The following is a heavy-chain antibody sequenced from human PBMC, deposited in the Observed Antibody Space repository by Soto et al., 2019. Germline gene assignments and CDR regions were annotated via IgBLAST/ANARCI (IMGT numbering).Heavy chain of an antibody. J-gene: IGHJ4*02. CDR2: IIPLFDTP. CDR1: GDSFSRFA. Sequence: VHLVQSGAEVKKPGSSVTVSCKTSGDSFSRFAVSWVRQAPGQGLEWMGGIIPLFDTPNYAQKFRGRVTITADESTGRAILELSSLASDDTAIYYCARGPEYNSGGYDFDYWGQGTLVSVSS. CDR3: ARGPEYNSGGYDFDY. V-gene: IGHV1-69*12. D-gene: IGHD6-19*01.